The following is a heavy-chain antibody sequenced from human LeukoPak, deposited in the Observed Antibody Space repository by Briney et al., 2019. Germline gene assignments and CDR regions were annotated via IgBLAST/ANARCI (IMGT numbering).Heavy chain of an antibody. CDR2: IYYSGST. Sequence: SETLSLTCTVSGGSISSSSYYCGWIRQPPGEGLEWIASIYYSGSTYYNPSLKSRVTISVDTSKNQFSLKLSSVTAADTAVYYCARHVIAAAGSYYFDYWGQGTLVTVSS. CDR1: GGSISSSSYY. V-gene: IGHV4-39*01. J-gene: IGHJ4*02. CDR3: ARHVIAAAGSYYFDY. D-gene: IGHD6-13*01.